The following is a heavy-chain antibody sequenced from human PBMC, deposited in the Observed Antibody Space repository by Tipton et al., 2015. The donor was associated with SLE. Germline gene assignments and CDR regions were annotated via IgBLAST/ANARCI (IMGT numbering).Heavy chain of an antibody. D-gene: IGHD3-22*01. Sequence: TLSLTCTVSSGSISSSSYYWGWIRQPPGKGLEWIGSIYYSGTTYYNPSLKSRVTISLDTSKNQFSLKVSSVTAADTAVYYCARIAEVVIVDYWGRGTLVTVSS. CDR3: ARIAEVVIVDY. CDR2: IYYSGTT. V-gene: IGHV4-39*07. J-gene: IGHJ4*02. CDR1: SGSISSSSYY.